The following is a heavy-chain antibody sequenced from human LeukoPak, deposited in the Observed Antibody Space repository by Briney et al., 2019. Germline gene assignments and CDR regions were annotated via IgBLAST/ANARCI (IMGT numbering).Heavy chain of an antibody. J-gene: IGHJ6*02. CDR2: ISGSGGST. CDR1: GFTFSSYA. CDR3: ARFYGSGSYYRTYYYYGMDV. D-gene: IGHD3-10*01. V-gene: IGHV3-23*01. Sequence: GGSLRLSCAASGFTFSSYAMSWVRQTPGKGLEWVSAISGSGGSTYYADSVKGRFTISRDNSKNTLFLQMNSLRAEDTAVYYCARFYGSGSYYRTYYYYGMDVWGQGTTVTVSS.